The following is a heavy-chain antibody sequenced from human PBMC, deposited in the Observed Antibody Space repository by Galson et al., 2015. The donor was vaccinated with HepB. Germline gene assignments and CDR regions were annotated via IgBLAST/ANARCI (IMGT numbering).Heavy chain of an antibody. Sequence: SLRLSCAASGFTFGSFAFRWVRQAPGKGLEWVAVISYDGSNKYYADSVKGQFTISRDNSQNTLYLQMNSLRAEDTAVYYCAGAAHSSSSSCYNDYDYYGMDVWGQGTTVTVSS. V-gene: IGHV3-30-3*01. CDR1: GFTFGSFA. J-gene: IGHJ6*02. D-gene: IGHD2-2*01. CDR3: AGAAHSSSSSCYNDYDYYGMDV. CDR2: ISYDGSNK.